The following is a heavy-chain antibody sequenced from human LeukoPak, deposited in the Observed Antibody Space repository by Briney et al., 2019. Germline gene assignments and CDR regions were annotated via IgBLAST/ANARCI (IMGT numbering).Heavy chain of an antibody. D-gene: IGHD3-3*01. J-gene: IGHJ3*01. CDR3: ATILLSKKRYYAFWTSAFDF. Sequence: GASVKVSCKVSEYTLTGLSVHWVRLAPGKGLEWMGGFDPEDVDTIYAQKFEGRVTMTEDTSTDTAYLELSSLRSEDTAVYYCATILLSKKRYYAFWTSAFDFWGQGTLVTVSS. CDR1: EYTLTGLS. CDR2: FDPEDVDT. V-gene: IGHV1-24*01.